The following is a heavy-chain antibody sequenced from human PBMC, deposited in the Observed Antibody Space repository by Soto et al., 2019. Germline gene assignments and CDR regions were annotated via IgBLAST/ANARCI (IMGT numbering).Heavy chain of an antibody. D-gene: IGHD3-10*01. J-gene: IGHJ4*02. V-gene: IGHV3-23*01. CDR2: ISGGGATT. CDR3: ARGSGTIRENFDY. Sequence: EVQLLESGGGLVQPGGSLRLSCAASGFTFSSYAMSWVRQAPGKGLEWVSSISGGGATTYYSDSVRGRFTISRDKSKNTLYLQMNSLRAEDTAVYYCARGSGTIRENFDYWGQGTLVTVSS. CDR1: GFTFSSYA.